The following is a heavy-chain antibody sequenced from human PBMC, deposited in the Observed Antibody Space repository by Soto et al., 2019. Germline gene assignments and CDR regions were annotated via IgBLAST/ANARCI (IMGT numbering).Heavy chain of an antibody. D-gene: IGHD5-12*01. CDR2: IIPIFGSA. CDR3: AKDGGKDGYFGNWFDP. V-gene: IGHV1-69*15. CDR1: GGTFSNYA. Sequence: QVQLVQSGAEVKKPGSSVKVSCKASGGTFSNYAITWVRQAPGQGLEWLGRIIPIFGSANYAQKFQGRVTSTADESPTSADMELSSLRSDDTAVYYCAKDGGKDGYFGNWFDPWGQGTLVTVSS. J-gene: IGHJ5*02.